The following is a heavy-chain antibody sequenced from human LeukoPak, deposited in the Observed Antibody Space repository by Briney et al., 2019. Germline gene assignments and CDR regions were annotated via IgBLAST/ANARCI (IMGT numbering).Heavy chain of an antibody. J-gene: IGHJ6*03. V-gene: IGHV4-39*07. CDR1: GGSISSSSYY. CDR3: ARGSLESWIQLWPYYYYYMDV. D-gene: IGHD5-18*01. Sequence: SETLSLTCTVSGGSISSSSYYWGWIRQPPGKGLEWIGSIYYSGSTNYNPSLKSRVTISVDTSKNQFSLKLSSVTAADTAVYYCARGSLESWIQLWPYYYYYMDVWGKGTTVTISS. CDR2: IYYSGST.